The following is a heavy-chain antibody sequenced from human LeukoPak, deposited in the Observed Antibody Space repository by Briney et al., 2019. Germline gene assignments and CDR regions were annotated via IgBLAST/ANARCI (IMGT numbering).Heavy chain of an antibody. CDR2: ISGSGGST. CDR3: AKGGVYSGSYWGPDY. D-gene: IGHD1-26*01. J-gene: IGHJ4*02. V-gene: IGHV3-23*01. CDR1: GFTFSSYA. Sequence: GGSLRLSCAASGFTFSSYAMSWVRQAPGKGLEWVSAISGSGGSTYYADSVKGRFTISRDNSKNTLYLQMNSLRAEDTAVYCCAKGGVYSGSYWGPDYWGQGTLVTVSS.